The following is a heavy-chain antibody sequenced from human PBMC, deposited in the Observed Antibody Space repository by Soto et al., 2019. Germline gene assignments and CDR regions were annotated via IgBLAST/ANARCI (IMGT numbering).Heavy chain of an antibody. J-gene: IGHJ4*02. CDR1: GYTFTSYG. CDR3: SSSKGYCSGGSCYSFHY. D-gene: IGHD2-15*01. CDR2: ISAYNGNT. V-gene: IGHV1-18*01. Sequence: ASVKVSCKASGYTFTSYGISWVRQAPGQGLEWMGWISAYNGNTNYAQKLQGRVTMTTDTSTSTAYMELRSLRSDDTAVYYCSSSKGYCSGGSCYSFHYWRQGTLVTVSS.